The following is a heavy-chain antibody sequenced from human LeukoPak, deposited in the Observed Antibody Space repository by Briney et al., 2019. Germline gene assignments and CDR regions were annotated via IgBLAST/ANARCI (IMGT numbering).Heavy chain of an antibody. Sequence: ASVKVSCKASGYTLTSYGISWVRQAPGQGLEWMGWISAYNGNTNYAQKLQGRVTMTTDTSTSTAYMELRSLRSDDTAVYYCARAVRSGYAFGYWGQGTLVTVSS. CDR1: GYTLTSYG. J-gene: IGHJ4*02. V-gene: IGHV1-18*01. CDR3: ARAVRSGYAFGY. CDR2: ISAYNGNT. D-gene: IGHD5-12*01.